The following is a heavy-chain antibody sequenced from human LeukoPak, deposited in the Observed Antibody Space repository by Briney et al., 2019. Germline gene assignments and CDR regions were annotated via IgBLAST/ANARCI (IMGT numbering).Heavy chain of an antibody. D-gene: IGHD1-26*01. V-gene: IGHV1-18*01. CDR1: GYTFTSYG. CDR3: ARLVGATLMIYDY. CDR2: ISAYNGNT. Sequence: ASVKVSCKASGYTFTSYGISWVRQAPGQGREWMGWISAYNGNTNYAQKLEGRVTMTTDTSTSTDYMELRSLRSDDTAVYYCARLVGATLMIYDYWGQGTLVTVSS. J-gene: IGHJ4*02.